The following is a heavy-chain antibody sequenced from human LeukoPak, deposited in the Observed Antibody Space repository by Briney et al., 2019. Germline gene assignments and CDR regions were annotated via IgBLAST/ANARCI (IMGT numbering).Heavy chain of an antibody. J-gene: IGHJ4*02. Sequence: GSLRLSCAASGSTFSTYPMSWVRQAPGKGLEWVSAISGSGGSTNYADSVKGRFTISRDNSKNTLYLQMNSLRAEDTAVYYCAKERTQTTSFDYWGQGTLVTVSS. CDR1: GSTFSTYP. D-gene: IGHD2/OR15-2a*01. V-gene: IGHV3-23*01. CDR3: AKERTQTTSFDY. CDR2: ISGSGGST.